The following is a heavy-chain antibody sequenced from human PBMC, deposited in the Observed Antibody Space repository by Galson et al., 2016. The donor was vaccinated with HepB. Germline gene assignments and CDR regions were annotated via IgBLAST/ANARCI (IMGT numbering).Heavy chain of an antibody. CDR1: AFSFSSYS. V-gene: IGHV3-48*02. CDR2: ISSTRTIT. D-gene: IGHD2/OR15-2a*01. Sequence: SLRLSCAASAFSFSSYSMNWVRQAPGKGLEWISYISSTRTITYYEDSVKSRFTISRDNAKNSLYLQMDSLRDDDTAVYYCARKSPFGPFDYWGHGTLVSVSS. CDR3: ARKSPFGPFDY. J-gene: IGHJ4*01.